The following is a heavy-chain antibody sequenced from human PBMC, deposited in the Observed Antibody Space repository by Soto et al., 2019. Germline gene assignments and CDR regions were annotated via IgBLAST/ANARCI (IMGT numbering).Heavy chain of an antibody. D-gene: IGHD3-22*01. Sequence: GASVKVSCTASGYTFTSYAMHWVRQAPGQRLEWMGWINAGNGNTKYSQKFQGRVTITRDTSASTAYMELSSLRSEDTAVYYCARVSYYYDSSGYYYGPTLDYWGQGTLVTVSS. J-gene: IGHJ4*02. CDR3: ARVSYYYDSSGYYYGPTLDY. CDR1: GYTFTSYA. CDR2: INAGNGNT. V-gene: IGHV1-3*01.